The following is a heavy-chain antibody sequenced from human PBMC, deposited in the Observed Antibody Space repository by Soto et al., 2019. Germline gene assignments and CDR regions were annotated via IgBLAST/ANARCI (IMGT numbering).Heavy chain of an antibody. CDR1: GFTFSSYS. V-gene: IGHV3-23*01. CDR3: ARYIPGVRYYGMDV. J-gene: IGHJ6*02. D-gene: IGHD2-2*01. CDR2: IGESGTPT. Sequence: GGSLTLSCAASGFTFSSYSMKWVRQAPGKGLEWVSLIGESGTPTYYADSVKGRFTISRDNSGNTLFLEMYSLRAEDTAVYYCARYIPGVRYYGMDVWGQGTTVTVSS.